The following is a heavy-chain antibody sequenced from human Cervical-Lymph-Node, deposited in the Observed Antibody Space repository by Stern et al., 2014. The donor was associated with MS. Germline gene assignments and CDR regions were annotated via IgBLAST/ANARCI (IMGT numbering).Heavy chain of an antibody. CDR2: IWNDGSNT. Sequence: VQLVESGGGVVQPGRSLRLSCAASGFIFSSYGMHWVRQAPGKGLEWVAVIWNDGSNTYYGESVKGRFTISRDNSENSLYLQMNSLRVEDTAVYYCARDRFPSSWLSSLDYWGQGALVTVSS. J-gene: IGHJ4*02. V-gene: IGHV3-33*01. D-gene: IGHD2-2*01. CDR1: GFIFSSYG. CDR3: ARDRFPSSWLSSLDY.